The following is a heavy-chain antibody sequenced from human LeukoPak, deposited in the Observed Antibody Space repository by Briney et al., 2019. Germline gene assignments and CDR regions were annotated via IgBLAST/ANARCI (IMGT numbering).Heavy chain of an antibody. D-gene: IGHD6-19*01. CDR1: GGSISSDYS. V-gene: IGHV4-39*01. Sequence: SETLSLTCTVSGGSISSDYSWGWIRQPPGKGLEWIGNIYYGGTTYYNPSLKSRVTISVDTSKNQFSLKLSSVTASDTSIYYCLSTRLGYSGGWHWGQGTLVTVSS. J-gene: IGHJ4*02. CDR3: LSTRLGYSGGWH. CDR2: IYYGGTT.